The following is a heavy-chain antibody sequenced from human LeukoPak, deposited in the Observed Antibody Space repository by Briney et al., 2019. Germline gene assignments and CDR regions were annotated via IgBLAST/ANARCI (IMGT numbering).Heavy chain of an antibody. V-gene: IGHV1-2*02. Sequence: GASVKVSCKASGGTFSSYAISWVRQAPGQGLEWMGWINPNSGGTNYAQKFQGRVTMTRDTSISTAYMELSRLRSDDTAVYYCARDMGIAARHYYFDYWGQGTLVTVSS. CDR1: GGTFSSYA. CDR3: ARDMGIAARHYYFDY. CDR2: INPNSGGT. D-gene: IGHD6-6*01. J-gene: IGHJ4*02.